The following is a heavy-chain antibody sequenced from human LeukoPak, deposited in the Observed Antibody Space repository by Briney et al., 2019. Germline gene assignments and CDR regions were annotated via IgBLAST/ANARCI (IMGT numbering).Heavy chain of an antibody. D-gene: IGHD1-1*01. Sequence: PGGSLRLSCAASGFTFSGNTMTWVRQAPGKGLEWVSSLTASGGNTFYADSVKGRFTISRDNSKNTLYLQMNSLRVEDTAVYYCVKEDWKDWGQGTLVTVSS. CDR2: LTASGGNT. CDR1: GFTFSGNT. V-gene: IGHV3-23*01. J-gene: IGHJ4*02. CDR3: VKEDWKD.